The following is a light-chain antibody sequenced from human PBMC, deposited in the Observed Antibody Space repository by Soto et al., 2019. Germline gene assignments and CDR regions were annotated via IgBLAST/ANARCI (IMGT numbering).Light chain of an antibody. CDR1: QSVSFSS. J-gene: IGKJ4*01. CDR3: QHDYNLLT. V-gene: IGKV3-20*01. Sequence: EIVLTQSPGTLSLSPGERATLSCRASQSVSFSSLAWYQHKPGRAPRLLIYGKSSRATGIPDRFSGSGSGTDFTLTVSSLQPEDFAVYYCQHDYNLLTFGGGTKVDIK. CDR2: GKS.